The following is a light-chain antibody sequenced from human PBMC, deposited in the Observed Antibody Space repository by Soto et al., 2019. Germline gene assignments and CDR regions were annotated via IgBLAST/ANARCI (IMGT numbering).Light chain of an antibody. CDR3: QQSFSNYFT. CDR2: GPS. V-gene: IGKV1-39*01. J-gene: IGKJ4*01. Sequence: GDRVTITCRASQNIRGFLHWYQQKPGKAPKLLIYGPSNLESGVPSRFGGSGSGTDFTLTISGLQLEDFATYYCQQSFSNYFTFGGGTKVEI. CDR1: QNIRGF.